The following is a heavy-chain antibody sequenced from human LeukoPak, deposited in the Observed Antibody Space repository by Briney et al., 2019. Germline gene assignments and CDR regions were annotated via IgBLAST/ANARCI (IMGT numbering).Heavy chain of an antibody. CDR1: GGSISSGSYY. CDR3: ARGRIGYCGSTSCPGTFDI. V-gene: IGHV4-61*02. CDR2: IYTSGST. J-gene: IGHJ3*02. Sequence: SETLSLTCTVSGGSISSGSYYWSWLRQPAGKGLEWIGRIYTSGSTNYNPSLKSRVTMSVDTSKNQFSLKLSSVTAADTAVYYCARGRIGYCGSTSCPGTFDIWGQGTMVTVSS. D-gene: IGHD2-2*01.